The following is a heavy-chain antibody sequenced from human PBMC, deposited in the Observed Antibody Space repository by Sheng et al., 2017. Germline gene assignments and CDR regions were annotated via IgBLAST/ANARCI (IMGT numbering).Heavy chain of an antibody. J-gene: IGHJ4*02. V-gene: IGHV3-30-3*01. CDR3: ARDLPETYGDPDY. D-gene: IGHD4-17*01. CDR1: GFTFSSYA. Sequence: QVQLVESGGGVVQPGRSLRLSCAASGFTFSSYAMHWVRQAPGKGLEWVAVISYDGSNKYYADSVKGRFTISRDNSKNTLYLQMNSLRAEDTAVYYCARDLPETYGDPDYWGQGTLVTVSS. CDR2: ISYDGSNK.